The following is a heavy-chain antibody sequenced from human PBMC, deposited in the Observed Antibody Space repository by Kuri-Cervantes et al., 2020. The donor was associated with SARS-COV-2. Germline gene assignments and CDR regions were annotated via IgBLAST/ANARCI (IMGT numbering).Heavy chain of an antibody. CDR2: ISGSGGST. Sequence: GGSLRLSCAASGFTFSSYGMHWVRQAPGKGLEWVSAISGSGGSTYYADSAEGRFTISRDNSKNTLYLQMNSLRAEDTAVYYCAKGISWFGELNIGVPYYYGMDVWGQGTTVTVSS. V-gene: IGHV3-23*01. D-gene: IGHD3-10*01. J-gene: IGHJ6*02. CDR1: GFTFSSYG. CDR3: AKGISWFGELNIGVPYYYGMDV.